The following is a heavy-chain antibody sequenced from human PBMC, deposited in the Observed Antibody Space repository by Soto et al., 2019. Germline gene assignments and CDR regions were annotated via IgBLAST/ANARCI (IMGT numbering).Heavy chain of an antibody. J-gene: IGHJ6*02. CDR1: GYTFTSYG. CDR2: ISAYNGNT. V-gene: IGHV1-18*04. D-gene: IGHD2-15*01. CDR3: ARDEYCSGGSCYSSIYYGMDV. Sequence: QVQLVQSGAEVKKPGASVKVSCKASGYTFTSYGISWVRQAPGQGLEWMGWISAYNGNTNYAQKLQGRVTMTTDTSTSTAYMELRSLRSDDTAVYYCARDEYCSGGSCYSSIYYGMDVWGQGTTVTVSS.